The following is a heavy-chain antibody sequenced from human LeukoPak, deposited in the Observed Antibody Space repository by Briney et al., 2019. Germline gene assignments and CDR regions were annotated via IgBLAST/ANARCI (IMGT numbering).Heavy chain of an antibody. CDR1: GASFNSDDQY. J-gene: IGHJ4*02. V-gene: IGHV4-31*03. D-gene: IGHD3-22*01. CDR2: IHPSGML. Sequence: NPSETLFLTCTVSGASFNSDDQYWNWIRQSPGKGLEWIGSIHPSGMLYNNPSLESRVTMSRDTSKNQFSLNLNSVTAADTAVYFCSRGLDSRKLGYWGQGILVTVSS. CDR3: SRGLDSRKLGY.